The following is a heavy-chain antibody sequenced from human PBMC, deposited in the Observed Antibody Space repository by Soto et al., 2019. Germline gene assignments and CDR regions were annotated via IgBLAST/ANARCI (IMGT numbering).Heavy chain of an antibody. V-gene: IGHV3-23*01. CDR2: ISGSGGST. Sequence: GWSLRLSCAASGFTFSSYAMSWVRQAPGKGLEWVSAISGSGGSTYYADSVKGRFTISRDNSKNTLYLQMNSLRAEDTAVYYCAARSGSYYYGMDVWGQGTTVIVSS. D-gene: IGHD1-26*01. CDR1: GFTFSSYA. J-gene: IGHJ6*02. CDR3: AARSGSYYYGMDV.